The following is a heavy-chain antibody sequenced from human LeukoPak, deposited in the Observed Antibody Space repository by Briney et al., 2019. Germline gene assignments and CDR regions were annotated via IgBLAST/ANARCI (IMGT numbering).Heavy chain of an antibody. CDR3: ARDHRYSGYDRSYYYYGMDV. J-gene: IGHJ6*02. CDR2: ISYDGSNK. D-gene: IGHD5-12*01. V-gene: IGHV3-30-3*01. CDR1: GFTFSSYA. Sequence: GGSLRLSCAAPGFTFSSYAMHWVRQAPGKGLEWVAVISYDGSNKYYADSVKGRFTISRDNSKNTLYLQMNSLRAEDTAVYYCARDHRYSGYDRSYYYYGMDVWGQGTTVTVSS.